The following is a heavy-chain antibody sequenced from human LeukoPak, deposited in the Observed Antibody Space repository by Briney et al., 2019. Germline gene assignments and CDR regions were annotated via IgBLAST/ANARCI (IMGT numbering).Heavy chain of an antibody. CDR2: IYYSGST. V-gene: IGHV4-59*11. CDR1: GGSISSHY. J-gene: IGHJ4*02. Sequence: SETLSLTCTVSGGSISSHYWIWIRQPPGKGLEWIGYIYYSGSTNYNPSLKSRVTISVDTSKNQFSLKLSSVTAADTAVYYCAMGTGTTYYFDYWGQGTLVTVSS. D-gene: IGHD1-7*01. CDR3: AMGTGTTYYFDY.